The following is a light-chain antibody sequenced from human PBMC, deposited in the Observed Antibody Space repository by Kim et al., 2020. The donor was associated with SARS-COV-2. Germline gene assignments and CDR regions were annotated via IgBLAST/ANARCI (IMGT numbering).Light chain of an antibody. CDR2: DAS. CDR1: RDINNY. CDR3: QQYDKFPIT. V-gene: IGKV1-33*01. J-gene: IGKJ4*01. Sequence: ASVGDTVTITCQASRDINNYLNWYQQKPGQAPSLLIYDASNLQPGVPLRFSGYGSGTEYTLAISSLHPEDIGTYYCQQYDKFPITFGGGTKVDIK.